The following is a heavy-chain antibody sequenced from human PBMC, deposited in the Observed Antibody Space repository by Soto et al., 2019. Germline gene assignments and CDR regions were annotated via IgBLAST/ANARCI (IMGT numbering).Heavy chain of an antibody. CDR1: GGSISSGGYY. J-gene: IGHJ6*02. D-gene: IGHD3-10*01. Sequence: LSLTCTVSGGSISSGGYYWSWIRQHPGKGLEWIGYIYYSGSTYYNPSLKSRVTISVDTSKNQFSLKLSSVTAADTAVYYCARGITITMVRGVYYYYYYGMDVWGQGTTVTVSS. CDR3: ARGITITMVRGVYYYYYYGMDV. CDR2: IYYSGST. V-gene: IGHV4-31*03.